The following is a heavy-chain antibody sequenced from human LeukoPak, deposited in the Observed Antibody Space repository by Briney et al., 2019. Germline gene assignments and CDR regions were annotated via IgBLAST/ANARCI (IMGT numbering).Heavy chain of an antibody. J-gene: IGHJ4*02. CDR1: GGSFSGYY. D-gene: IGHD5-24*01. Sequence: SETLSLTCAVYGGSFSGYYWSWIRQPPGKGLEWIGEINHSGSTNYNPSLKGRVTISVDTSKSQFSLKLSSVTAADTAVYYCARGPRWLHGSHFDHWGQGTLVTVSS. V-gene: IGHV4-34*01. CDR3: ARGPRWLHGSHFDH. CDR2: INHSGST.